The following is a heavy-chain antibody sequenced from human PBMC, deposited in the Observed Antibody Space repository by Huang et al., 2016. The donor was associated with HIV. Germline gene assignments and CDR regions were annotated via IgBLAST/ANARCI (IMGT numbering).Heavy chain of an antibody. V-gene: IGHV7-4-1*02. Sequence: VQLVQSGSEFRKPGASVKVSCKASGYTFPTYSLFWVRQAPGQGLEWVGWINTRTGKPTYAQGFTGRFVCALDTTVNTAYLQISSVETDDTAKYFCARYRLTGTFLDSWGQGTQVTVSS. J-gene: IGHJ4*02. CDR2: INTRTGKP. CDR3: ARYRLTGTFLDS. CDR1: GYTFPTYS. D-gene: IGHD3-9*01.